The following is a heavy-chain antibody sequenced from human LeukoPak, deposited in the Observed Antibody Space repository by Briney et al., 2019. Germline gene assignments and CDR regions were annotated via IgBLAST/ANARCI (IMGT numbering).Heavy chain of an antibody. CDR1: GFTFSSYG. CDR2: ISYDGSNK. CDR3: ANAHSPFTFYFDY. J-gene: IGHJ4*02. Sequence: GGSLRLSCAASGFTFSSYGMHWVRQAPGKGLEWVAVISYDGSNKYYADSVKGRFTISRDNSKNTLYLQMNSLRAEDTAVYYCANAHSPFTFYFDYWGQGTLVTVSS. V-gene: IGHV3-30*18. D-gene: IGHD2/OR15-2a*01.